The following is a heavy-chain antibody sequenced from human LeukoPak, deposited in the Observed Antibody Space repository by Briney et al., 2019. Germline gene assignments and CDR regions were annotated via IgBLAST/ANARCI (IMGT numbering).Heavy chain of an antibody. Sequence: GGSLRLSCAASGFTFSSYSMNWVRQAPGKGLEWVSYISSSSSTIYYADSVKGRFTISRDNAKNSLYLQMNSLRAEDTAVYYCASTSGHWYTTFLDCWGQGTLVTVSS. V-gene: IGHV3-48*01. CDR1: GFTFSSYS. J-gene: IGHJ4*02. CDR3: ASTSGHWYTTFLDC. CDR2: ISSSSSTI. D-gene: IGHD6-13*01.